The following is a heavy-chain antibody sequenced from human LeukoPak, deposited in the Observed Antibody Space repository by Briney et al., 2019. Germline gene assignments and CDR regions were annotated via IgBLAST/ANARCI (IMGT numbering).Heavy chain of an antibody. D-gene: IGHD6-6*01. V-gene: IGHV1-18*01. Sequence: ASVKVSCKASGYTFTSYGISWVRQAPGQGLEWMAWINAYDGDTNFAQKLQGRGTVTTDTYTSTAYMELRSLRSDDTAVYYCARDLRSSSVYYFDYWGQGTLVTVSS. CDR3: ARDLRSSSVYYFDY. J-gene: IGHJ4*02. CDR2: INAYDGDT. CDR1: GYTFTSYG.